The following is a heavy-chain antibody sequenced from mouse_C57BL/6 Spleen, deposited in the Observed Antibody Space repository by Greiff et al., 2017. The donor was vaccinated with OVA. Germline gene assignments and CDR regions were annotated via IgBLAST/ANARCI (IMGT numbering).Heavy chain of an antibody. V-gene: IGHV14-4*01. CDR1: GFNIKDDY. CDR3: TMGDGYSAWFAY. J-gene: IGHJ3*01. Sequence: VQLKQSGAELVRPGASVKLSCTASGFNIKDDYMHWVKQRPEQGLEWIGWIDPENGDTEYASKFQGKATITADTSSNTAYLQLSSLTSEDTAVYYCTMGDGYSAWFAYWGQGTLVTVSA. D-gene: IGHD2-3*01. CDR2: IDPENGDT.